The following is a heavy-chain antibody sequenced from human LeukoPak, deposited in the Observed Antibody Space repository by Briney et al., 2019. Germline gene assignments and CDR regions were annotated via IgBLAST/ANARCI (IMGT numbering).Heavy chain of an antibody. CDR2: FYLSGST. J-gene: IGHJ4*02. V-gene: IGHV4-4*02. D-gene: IGHD6-13*01. CDR3: ARALGYSSSWNFDY. CDR1: GGSISSSNW. Sequence: WETLSLTCAVSGGSISSSNWWSWVRQPPGKGLEWIGEFYLSGSTNYNPSLKSRVTISVDKSKNHFSLKLSSVTAADTAVYYCARALGYSSSWNFDYWGQGTLVTVSS.